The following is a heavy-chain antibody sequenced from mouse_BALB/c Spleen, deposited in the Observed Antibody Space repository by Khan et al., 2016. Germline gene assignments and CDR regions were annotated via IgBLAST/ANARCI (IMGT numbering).Heavy chain of an antibody. V-gene: IGHV5-17*02. J-gene: IGHJ3*01. Sequence: EVELVESGGGLVQPGGSRKLSCAASVFTFSSFGMHWVRQAPEKGLEWVAYISSDSSAIYYEDTVKGRFTISRDNPKNTLFLQMTSLRSEDTAMYYCARHYGNYERGWFAYWGQGTLVTVSA. CDR1: VFTFSSFG. CDR2: ISSDSSAI. CDR3: ARHYGNYERGWFAY. D-gene: IGHD2-1*01.